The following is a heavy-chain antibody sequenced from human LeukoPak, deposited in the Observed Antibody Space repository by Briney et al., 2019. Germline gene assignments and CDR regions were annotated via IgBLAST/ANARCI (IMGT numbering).Heavy chain of an antibody. D-gene: IGHD1-26*01. CDR3: ARVPMRRSWYFDY. J-gene: IGHJ4*02. CDR2: MNPNSGNT. V-gene: IGHV1-8*01. Sequence: ASVKVSCKASGYTLTSYDINWVRQATGQGLEWMGWMNPNSGNTGYAQKFQGRVTMTRNTSISTAYMELSSLRSEDTAVYYCARVPMRRSWYFDYWGQGTLVTVSS. CDR1: GYTLTSYD.